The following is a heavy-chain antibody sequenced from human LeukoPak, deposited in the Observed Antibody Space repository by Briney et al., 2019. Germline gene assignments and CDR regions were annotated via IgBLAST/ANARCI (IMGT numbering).Heavy chain of an antibody. CDR3: ARDLVYSAVAGELFNYYYYGMDV. Sequence: PGGSLRLSCGASGFTFSTYSMNWVRQAPGKGLEWFSYISSSSTTIYYADSVKGRFTISRDNAKNSLYLQMNSLRAEDTAVYYCARDLVYSAVAGELFNYYYYGMDVWGQGTTVTVSS. J-gene: IGHJ6*02. CDR2: ISSSSTTI. D-gene: IGHD6-19*01. V-gene: IGHV3-48*04. CDR1: GFTFSTYS.